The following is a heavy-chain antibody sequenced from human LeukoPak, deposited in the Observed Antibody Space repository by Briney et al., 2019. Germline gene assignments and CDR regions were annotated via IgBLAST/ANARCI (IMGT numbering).Heavy chain of an antibody. J-gene: IGHJ1*01. CDR2: ISGSGGST. CDR3: AKGHRPGRYFDWLSEY. V-gene: IGHV3-23*01. Sequence: GGSLRLSCAASGFTFSSYAMSWVRQAPGKGLEWVSAISGSGGSTYYADSVKGRFTISRDNSKNTLYLQMNSLIAEDTAGYYSAKGHRPGRYFDWLSEYWGQGTLVTVSS. CDR1: GFTFSSYA. D-gene: IGHD3-9*01.